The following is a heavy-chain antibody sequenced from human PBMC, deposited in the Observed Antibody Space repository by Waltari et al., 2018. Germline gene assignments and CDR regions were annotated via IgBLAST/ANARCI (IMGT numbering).Heavy chain of an antibody. CDR1: GFRFSIYS. Sequence: EMQLVESGGGLVQPGGSLRLSCAASGFRFSIYSMHWVRQAPGKGLGWVSRINTNGGGIVYADSVEGRFTISRDNAKNTLYLQMNNLKAEDTAVYYCTTVGATLHFWGQGTLVTVSS. D-gene: IGHD1-26*01. CDR3: TTVGATLHF. CDR2: INTNGGGI. V-gene: IGHV3-74*01. J-gene: IGHJ4*02.